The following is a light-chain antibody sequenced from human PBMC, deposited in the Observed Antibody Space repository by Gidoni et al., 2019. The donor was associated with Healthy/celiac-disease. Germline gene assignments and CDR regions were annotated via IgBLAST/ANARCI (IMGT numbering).Light chain of an antibody. CDR1: QIIGSY. CDR2: AAA. J-gene: IGKJ2*04. CDR3: QQSYSTPSMCS. Sequence: VQMTQSTSSLSSPVGDRVAITCRASQIIGSYINWSQQKPGKAPKLLIYAAASLQSGVPSRFSGSGSATDFTLTIISLQPEDFATYYCQQSYSTPSMCSFGQGTKLEIK. V-gene: IGKV1-39*01.